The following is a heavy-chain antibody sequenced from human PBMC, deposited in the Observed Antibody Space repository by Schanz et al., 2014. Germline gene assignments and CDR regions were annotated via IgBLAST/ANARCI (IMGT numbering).Heavy chain of an antibody. D-gene: IGHD2-15*01. J-gene: IGHJ6*02. Sequence: DVQLLESGGGLVQPGGSLRLSCAASGFTFNSCAMTWVRQAPGKGLEWVSSISHSGGSKYYADSVKGRFTISRDNSENTLYLQMNSLSADDTAVFYCAKGMGYCSGGTCYDYYYYGLDVWGQGTTVTVSS. CDR2: ISHSGGSK. V-gene: IGHV3-23*01. CDR1: GFTFNSCA. CDR3: AKGMGYCSGGTCYDYYYYGLDV.